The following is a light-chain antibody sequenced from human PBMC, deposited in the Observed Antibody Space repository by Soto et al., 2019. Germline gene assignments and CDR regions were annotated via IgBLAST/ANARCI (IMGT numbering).Light chain of an antibody. CDR2: GAS. CDR1: QSVSSSY. V-gene: IGKV3-20*01. CDR3: QHYDGSPPLYT. Sequence: EIVLTQSPGTLSLSPGERATLSCRASQSVSSSYLAWYQQKPGQAPRLLIYGASSRATGIPDRFTGSGSGTDFTLTISRLEPDDFAVYYCQHYDGSPPLYTFGQGTKLEIK. J-gene: IGKJ2*01.